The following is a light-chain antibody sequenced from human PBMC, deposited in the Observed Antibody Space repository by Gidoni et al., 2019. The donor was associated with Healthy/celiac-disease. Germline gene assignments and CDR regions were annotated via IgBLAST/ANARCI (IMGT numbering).Light chain of an antibody. V-gene: IGKV1-5*03. Sequence: IQMTQSPSTLSASVGDRVTITCRASQSISSWLAWYQQRPGKAPKLLIYKASTLESGVPSRFSGSGSGTEFSLTISSLQSDDFAAYYCQQYKSSPLTFGGGTKVEIK. J-gene: IGKJ4*01. CDR3: QQYKSSPLT. CDR1: QSISSW. CDR2: KAS.